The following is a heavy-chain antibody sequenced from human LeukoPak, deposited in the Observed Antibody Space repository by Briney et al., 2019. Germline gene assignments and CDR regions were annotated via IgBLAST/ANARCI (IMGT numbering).Heavy chain of an antibody. Sequence: ASVKVSCKASAYSFGSFGINWVRQAPGQGLEWMGWISAYNGNTNYAQKLQGRVTMTTDTSTDTAYMDLTSLRSDDTAVYYCARGGYYGSGSFPDYWGQGTLVTVSS. D-gene: IGHD3-10*01. CDR3: ARGGYYGSGSFPDY. CDR1: AYSFGSFG. CDR2: ISAYNGNT. V-gene: IGHV1-18*01. J-gene: IGHJ4*02.